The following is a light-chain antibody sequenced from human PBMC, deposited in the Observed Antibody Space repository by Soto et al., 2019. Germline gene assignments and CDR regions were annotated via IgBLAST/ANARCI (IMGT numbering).Light chain of an antibody. CDR3: QQYYTTPWT. Sequence: DIVMTQSPDSLAVSLGERATINCKSSQSVLYSSNNKKYSAWYQQKPGQPPKLLIYWASTRESGVPDRFSGSGSGTDFTLTISSLQAEDVAVYYCQQYYTTPWTFGQGTKVEIK. J-gene: IGKJ1*01. CDR2: WAS. V-gene: IGKV4-1*01. CDR1: QSVLYSSNNKKY.